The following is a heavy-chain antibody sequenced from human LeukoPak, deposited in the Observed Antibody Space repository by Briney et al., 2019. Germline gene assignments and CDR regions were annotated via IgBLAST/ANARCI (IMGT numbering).Heavy chain of an antibody. CDR3: AKDMSGSYYGHYSAFDI. CDR2: ISWNSGSI. CDR1: GFTFDDYA. J-gene: IGHJ3*02. D-gene: IGHD1-26*01. V-gene: IGHV3-9*01. Sequence: GGPLRLSCAASGFTFDDYAMHWVRQAPGKGLEWVSGISWNSGSIGYADSVKGRFTISRDNAKNSLYLQMNSLRAEDTALYYCAKDMSGSYYGHYSAFDIWGQGTMVTVSS.